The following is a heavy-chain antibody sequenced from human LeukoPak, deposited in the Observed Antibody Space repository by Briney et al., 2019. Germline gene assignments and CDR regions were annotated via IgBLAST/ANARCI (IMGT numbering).Heavy chain of an antibody. Sequence: GGSLRLSCAASGFTFSSYEMNWVRQAPGKGLEWVSSISSSSSYIYYADSVKGRFTISRDNAKNSLYLQMNSLRAEDTAVYYCARDISGGYSYGLYYFDYWGQGTLVTVSS. CDR2: ISSSSSYI. D-gene: IGHD5-18*01. CDR1: GFTFSSYE. V-gene: IGHV3-21*01. J-gene: IGHJ4*02. CDR3: ARDISGGYSYGLYYFDY.